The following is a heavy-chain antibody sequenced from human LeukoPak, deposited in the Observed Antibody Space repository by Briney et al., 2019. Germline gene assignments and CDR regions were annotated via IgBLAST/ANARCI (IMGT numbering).Heavy chain of an antibody. CDR1: GGTFSSYV. J-gene: IGHJ5*02. Sequence: ASVKVSCKASGGTFSSYVISWVRQAPGQGLEWMGGIIPIFGTANYAQKFQGRVTITADESTSTAYMEMSSLRSEDTAVYYCARDIYGVSGNLHWFDPWGQGTLVTVSS. CDR3: ARDIYGVSGNLHWFDP. CDR2: IIPIFGTA. D-gene: IGHD3-10*01. V-gene: IGHV1-69*13.